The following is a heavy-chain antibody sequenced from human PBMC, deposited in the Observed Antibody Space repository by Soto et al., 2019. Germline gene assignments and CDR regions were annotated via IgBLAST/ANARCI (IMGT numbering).Heavy chain of an antibody. CDR3: ARGLAQDSSSWFDY. Sequence: ASVKVSCKASGYTFTGYYMHWVRQAPGQGLEWMGWINPNSGGTNYAQKFQGWVTMTRDTSISTAYMELSRLRSDDTAVYYCARGLAQDSSSWFDYWGQGTLVTVSS. CDR2: INPNSGGT. D-gene: IGHD6-13*01. V-gene: IGHV1-2*04. CDR1: GYTFTGYY. J-gene: IGHJ4*02.